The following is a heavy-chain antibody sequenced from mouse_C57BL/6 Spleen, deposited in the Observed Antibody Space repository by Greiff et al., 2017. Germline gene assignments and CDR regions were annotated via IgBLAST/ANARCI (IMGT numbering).Heavy chain of an antibody. V-gene: IGHV1-5*01. Sequence: EVQLQQSGTVLARPGASVKMSCKTSGYTFTSYWMHWVKQRPGQGLEWIGAIYPGNSDTSYNQKFKGKAKLTAVTSASTAYMELSSLTNEDSAVYYCTRDYGSSRDYYAMDYWGQGTSVTVSS. J-gene: IGHJ4*01. CDR1: GYTFTSYW. CDR3: TRDYGSSRDYYAMDY. CDR2: IYPGNSDT. D-gene: IGHD1-1*01.